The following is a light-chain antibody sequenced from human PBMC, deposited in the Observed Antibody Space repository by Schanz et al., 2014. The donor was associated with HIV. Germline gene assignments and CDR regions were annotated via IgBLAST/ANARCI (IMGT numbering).Light chain of an antibody. CDR3: NSYSHSNTYV. Sequence: QSALTQPPSASGSPGQSVTISCTGTSSDVGGYNYVSWYQQHPGKAPKFMIYEVSKRPSGVPNRFSGSKSGNTASLTISGLQPEDEADYYCNSYSHSNTYVFGSGTKLTVL. J-gene: IGLJ1*01. CDR1: SSDVGGYNY. V-gene: IGLV2-8*01. CDR2: EVS.